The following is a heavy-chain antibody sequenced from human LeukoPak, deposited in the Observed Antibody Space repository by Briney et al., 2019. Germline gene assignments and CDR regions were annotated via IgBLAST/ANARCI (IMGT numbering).Heavy chain of an antibody. Sequence: PGGSLRLSCAASGFTFSSSTMNWVRRAPGKGLEWVSSISSGSDYIYYADSVEGRFTISRDNPKNSLYLQMNSLRAEDTAVYYCVRIPNSANFPNWFDPWGQGTLVTVSS. CDR2: ISSGSDYI. D-gene: IGHD4/OR15-4a*01. V-gene: IGHV3-21*01. CDR1: GFTFSSST. CDR3: VRIPNSANFPNWFDP. J-gene: IGHJ5*02.